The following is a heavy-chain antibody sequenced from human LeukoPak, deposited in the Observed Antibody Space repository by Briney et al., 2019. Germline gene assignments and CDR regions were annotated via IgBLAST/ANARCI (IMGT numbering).Heavy chain of an antibody. CDR1: GFTFSTYA. V-gene: IGHV3-23*01. J-gene: IGHJ5*01. Sequence: GGSLRLSCAVCGFTFSTYAMSWVRQVPGKGLEWVSAISSSGETTYYTGSVKGRFTTSRDNSKNTLFLQMNSLSAVDTAVYYCAKEGVQRTSSRWLGIDSWGQGTLVTVSS. CDR3: AKEGVQRTSSRWLGIDS. D-gene: IGHD6-13*01. CDR2: ISSSGETT.